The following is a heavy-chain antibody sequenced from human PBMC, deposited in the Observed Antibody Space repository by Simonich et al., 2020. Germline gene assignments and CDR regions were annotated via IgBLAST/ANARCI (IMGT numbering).Heavy chain of an antibody. J-gene: IGHJ2*01. CDR3: AREYSSSSDPYWYFDL. Sequence: EVQLVESGGGLVQPGGSLRLSCAASGFTFSSYWMSWVRQDPGKGREGVAKLKQDGSEKYYVDSVKGRFTIPRDNAKNSLYLQMNSLRAEDTAVYYCAREYSSSSDPYWYFDLWGRGTLVTVSS. CDR2: LKQDGSEK. D-gene: IGHD6-6*01. V-gene: IGHV3-7*01. CDR1: GFTFSSYW.